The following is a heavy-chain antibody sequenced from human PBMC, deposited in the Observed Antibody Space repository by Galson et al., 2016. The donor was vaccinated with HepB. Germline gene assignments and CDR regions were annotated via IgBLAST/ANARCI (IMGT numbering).Heavy chain of an antibody. CDR2: ISSSGTST. D-gene: IGHD3-10*01. Sequence: SLRLSCAASEFSFSSYGMNWVRQAPGKGLEWISFISSSGTSTYYADSVKGRFTISRDNAKNSLYLQMKSLRDEDTAVYYCARGVYGSGAFFRNYFDYWGQGALVTVSS. V-gene: IGHV3-48*02. CDR3: ARGVYGSGAFFRNYFDY. J-gene: IGHJ4*02. CDR1: EFSFSSYG.